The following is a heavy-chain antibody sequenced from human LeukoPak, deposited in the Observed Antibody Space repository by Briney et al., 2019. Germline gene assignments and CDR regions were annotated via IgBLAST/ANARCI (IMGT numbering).Heavy chain of an antibody. Sequence: GGSLRLSCAGSGFTFSSYEMSWVRQAPGKGLEWVSYISSSGSTIYYADSVKGRFTISRDNAKNSLYLQMNSLRAEDTAVYYCASRDGYKPYYYYYMDVWGKGTTVTVSS. J-gene: IGHJ6*03. CDR3: ASRDGYKPYYYYYMDV. CDR2: ISSSGSTI. CDR1: GFTFSSYE. V-gene: IGHV3-48*03. D-gene: IGHD5-24*01.